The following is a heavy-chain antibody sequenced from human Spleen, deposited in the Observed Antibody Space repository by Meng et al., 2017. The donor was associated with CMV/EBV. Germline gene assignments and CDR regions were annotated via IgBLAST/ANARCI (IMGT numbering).Heavy chain of an antibody. J-gene: IGHJ5*02. D-gene: IGHD4-11*01. CDR1: GFPFDDYG. Sequence: GESLKISCTASGFPFDDYGMSWVRQAPGRGLEWVSGINWNGGSIGYADSVKGRFTISRDNAKNSLYLQMNSLRAEDTAFYYCAREKNDYSRWFDLWGQGTLVTVSS. CDR2: INWNGGSI. V-gene: IGHV3-20*04. CDR3: AREKNDYSRWFDL.